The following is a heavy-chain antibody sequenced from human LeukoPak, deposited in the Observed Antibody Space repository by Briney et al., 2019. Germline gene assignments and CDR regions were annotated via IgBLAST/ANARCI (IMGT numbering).Heavy chain of an antibody. CDR1: GFTFSDYY. J-gene: IGHJ6*02. V-gene: IGHV3-11*01. CDR3: ARERALAAAGYYYYGMDV. D-gene: IGHD6-13*01. CDR2: IGSSGSTI. Sequence: GGSLRLSCAASGFTFSDYYMSWIRQAPGKGLEWVSYIGSSGSTIYYADSVKGRFTISRDNAKNSLYLQMNSLRAEDTAVYYCARERALAAAGYYYYGMDVWGQGTTVTVSS.